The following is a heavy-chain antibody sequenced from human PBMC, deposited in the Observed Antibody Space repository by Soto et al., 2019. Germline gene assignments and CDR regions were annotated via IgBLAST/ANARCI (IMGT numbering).Heavy chain of an antibody. CDR2: AYYSGST. V-gene: IGHV4-39*01. D-gene: IGHD2-21*01. Sequence: SETLSLTCSVSGSSIITSYYWGWIRQSPEKGLEWIGSAYYSGSTYYNPSLKSRVTIFVDTSKSQFSLMLGSVTAAGTAVYYCARHDWARFYGMDVWGQGTTVTVSS. J-gene: IGHJ6*02. CDR3: ARHDWARFYGMDV. CDR1: GSSIITSYY.